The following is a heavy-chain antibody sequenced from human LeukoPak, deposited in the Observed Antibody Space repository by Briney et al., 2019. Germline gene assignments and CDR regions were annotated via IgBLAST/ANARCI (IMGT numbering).Heavy chain of an antibody. Sequence: SSVNVSCKASGGTFSSYAISWVRQAPGQGREWMGRIIPILGIANYAQKSQGRVTITANKSTSTAYMELGSLSSEDTAMYYCARGRGGSYLGYWGQGTLVTVSS. CDR1: GGTFSSYA. D-gene: IGHD3-16*01. CDR3: ARGRGGSYLGY. J-gene: IGHJ4*02. V-gene: IGHV1-69*04. CDR2: IIPILGIA.